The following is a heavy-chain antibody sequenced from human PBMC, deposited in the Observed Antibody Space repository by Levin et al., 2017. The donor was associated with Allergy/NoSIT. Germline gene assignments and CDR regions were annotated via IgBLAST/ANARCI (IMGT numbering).Heavy chain of an antibody. CDR3: ARKTTVTTYVDY. D-gene: IGHD4-17*01. Sequence: PGGSLRLSCTVSGGSISSSSYYWGWIRQPPGKGLEWIGSIYYSGNTYYNPSLKSRVSISVDTSKNQFSLKLSSVTAADTAVYYCARKTTVTTYVDYWGQGTLVTVSS. CDR2: IYYSGNT. CDR1: GGSISSSSYY. V-gene: IGHV4-39*01. J-gene: IGHJ4*02.